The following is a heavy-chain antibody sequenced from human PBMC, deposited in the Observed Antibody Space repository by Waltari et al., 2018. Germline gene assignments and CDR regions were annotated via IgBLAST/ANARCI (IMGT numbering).Heavy chain of an antibody. J-gene: IGHJ4*02. CDR3: ARGDDIFGIDY. V-gene: IGHV4-61*02. Sequence: QVQLQESGPGLVKPSQTLSLTCTVSGGSISSGSYYWSWIRQPAGKGLEWIGRSYTSGSTNYNPSLKSRVTISVDTSKNQFSLKLSSVTAADTAVYYCARGDDIFGIDYWARERWSPSPQ. D-gene: IGHD3-9*01. CDR2: SYTSGST. CDR1: GGSISSGSYY.